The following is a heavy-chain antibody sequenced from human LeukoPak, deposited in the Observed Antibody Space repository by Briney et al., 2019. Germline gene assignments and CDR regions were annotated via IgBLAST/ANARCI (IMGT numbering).Heavy chain of an antibody. J-gene: IGHJ4*02. CDR1: GDSITSSSYY. Sequence: SETLSLTCTVSGDSITSSSYYWGWIRQPPGKGLEWIGTMYYTGTIYYNPSLKSRVTISVDTSKNQFSLSLSSVTAADTAVYYCARPIRNWGQGTLVIVSS. CDR3: ARPIRN. CDR2: MYYTGTI. V-gene: IGHV4-39*07.